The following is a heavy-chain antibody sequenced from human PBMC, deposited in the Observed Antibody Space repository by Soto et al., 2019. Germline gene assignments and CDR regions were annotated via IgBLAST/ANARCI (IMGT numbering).Heavy chain of an antibody. CDR3: ARAGIAAAGTSYRVGATEYDY. D-gene: IGHD6-13*01. V-gene: IGHV1-2*02. CDR2: INPNSGGT. Sequence: VASVKVSCKASGYTFTGYYMHWVRQAPGQGLEWMGWINPNSGGTNYAQKFQGRVTMTRDTSISTAYMELSRLRSDDTAVYYCARAGIAAAGTSYRVGATEYDYWGQGTLVTVSS. CDR1: GYTFTGYY. J-gene: IGHJ4*02.